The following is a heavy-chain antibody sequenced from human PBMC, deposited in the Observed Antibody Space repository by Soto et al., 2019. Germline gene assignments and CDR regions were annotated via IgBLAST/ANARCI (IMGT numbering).Heavy chain of an antibody. CDR1: GFSFSSKS. V-gene: IGHV3-23*01. CDR2: ITAAGDRT. CDR3: AKDLRGPQAGTWYCDL. Sequence: EVQLLESGGGLVQPGGSLRLSCAASGFSFSSKSMTWVRQAAGKGLEWVSAITAAGDRTYYAVSVKGRFTISRDNSKNTLYLQMNSLGVEDTAVYYCAKDLRGPQAGTWYCDLWGRGTLVTVSS. J-gene: IGHJ2*01. D-gene: IGHD6-13*01.